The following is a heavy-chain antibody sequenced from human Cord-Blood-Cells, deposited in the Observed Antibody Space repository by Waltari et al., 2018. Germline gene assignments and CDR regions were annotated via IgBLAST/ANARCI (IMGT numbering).Heavy chain of an antibody. V-gene: IGHV4-30-2*01. D-gene: IGHD4-4*01. CDR3: ARVGWDSNYVFFDY. CDR2: IYHSGST. Sequence: QLQLQESGSGLVKPSQTLSLTCAVSGGSISSGGYSWSWIRPPPGKGLEWIGYIYHSGSTYYNPSLKSRVTISVDRSKNQFSLKLSSVTAADTAVYYCARVGWDSNYVFFDYWGQGTLVTVSS. CDR1: GGSISSGGYS. J-gene: IGHJ4*02.